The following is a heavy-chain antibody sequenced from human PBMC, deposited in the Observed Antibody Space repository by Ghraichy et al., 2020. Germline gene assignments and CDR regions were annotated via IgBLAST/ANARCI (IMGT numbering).Heavy chain of an antibody. Sequence: ASVKVSCKASGYTFTSYGISWVRQAPGQGLEWMGWISAYNGNTNYAQKLQGRVTMTTDTSTSTAYMELRSLRSDDTAVYYCARTEATVTSPESWFDPWGQGTLVTVSS. J-gene: IGHJ5*02. D-gene: IGHD4-17*01. V-gene: IGHV1-18*01. CDR1: GYTFTSYG. CDR2: ISAYNGNT. CDR3: ARTEATVTSPESWFDP.